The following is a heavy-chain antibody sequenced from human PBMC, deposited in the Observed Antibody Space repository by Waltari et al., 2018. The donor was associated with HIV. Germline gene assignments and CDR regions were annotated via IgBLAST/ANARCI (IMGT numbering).Heavy chain of an antibody. CDR3: GRYENNRPHSYGMDV. D-gene: IGHD1-1*01. Sequence: EVQLVQSGAEVKKTGESLMISCQGSAYTLSSHYHDWVRQMPGKGLDWMGLIYPSDSETTYSPSFEGQVTISADKSISTAYLQWSSLQASDTAMYYCGRYENNRPHSYGMDVWGQGTTVTVSS. J-gene: IGHJ6*02. CDR2: IYPSDSET. CDR1: AYTLSSHY. V-gene: IGHV5-51*03.